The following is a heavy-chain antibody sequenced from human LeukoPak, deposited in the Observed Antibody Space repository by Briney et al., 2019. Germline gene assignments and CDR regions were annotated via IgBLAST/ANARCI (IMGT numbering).Heavy chain of an antibody. V-gene: IGHV3-48*03. D-gene: IGHD3-16*02. J-gene: IGHJ4*02. CDR2: ISSSGSTI. CDR3: ARGGFYDYVWGSYRYEDY. CDR1: GFTFSSYE. Sequence: GGSLRLSCAASGFTFSSYEMNWVRQAPGKGLEWVSYISSSGSTIYYADSVKGRFTISRDNAKNSLYLQMNSLRAEDTALYYCARGGFYDYVWGSYRYEDYWGQGTLVTVSS.